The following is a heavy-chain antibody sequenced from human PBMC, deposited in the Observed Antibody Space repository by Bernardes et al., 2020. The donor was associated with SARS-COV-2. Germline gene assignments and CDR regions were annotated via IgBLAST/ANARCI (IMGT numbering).Heavy chain of an antibody. D-gene: IGHD3-3*01. CDR3: ARHRRITIFGVVTTGGWFDP. Sequence: SYTLSLTCTVSGGSISSSSYYWGWIRQPPGKGLEWIGSIYYSGSTYYNPSLKSRVTISVDTSKNQFSLKLSSVTAADTAVYYCARHRRITIFGVVTTGGWFDPWGQGTLVTVSS. J-gene: IGHJ5*02. CDR2: IYYSGST. CDR1: GGSISSSSYY. V-gene: IGHV4-39*01.